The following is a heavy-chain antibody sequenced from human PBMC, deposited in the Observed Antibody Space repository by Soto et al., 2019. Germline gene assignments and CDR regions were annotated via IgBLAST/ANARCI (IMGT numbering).Heavy chain of an antibody. D-gene: IGHD4-17*01. CDR3: AKESAYGDYYFDY. Sequence: GGSLRLSCAASGFTFSSYGMHWVRQAPGKGLEWVAVISYDGSNKYYADSVKGRFTISRDNSKNTLYLQMNSLRAEDTAVYYCAKESAYGDYYFDYWGQGTLVTVSS. J-gene: IGHJ4*02. CDR2: ISYDGSNK. CDR1: GFTFSSYG. V-gene: IGHV3-30*18.